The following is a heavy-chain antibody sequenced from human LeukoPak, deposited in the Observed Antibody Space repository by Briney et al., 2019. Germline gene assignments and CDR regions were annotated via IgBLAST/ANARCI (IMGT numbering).Heavy chain of an antibody. CDR3: ASGTAMGGWYFDY. Sequence: SETLSLTCTVSGGSITNYYWSWIRQPAGKGLEWIGRIYTSGSTNYNPSLKSRVTMSVDTSKNQFSPKLSSVTAADTAVYYCASGTAMGGWYFDYWGQGTLVTVSS. J-gene: IGHJ4*02. CDR1: GGSITNYY. V-gene: IGHV4-4*07. CDR2: IYTSGST. D-gene: IGHD5-18*01.